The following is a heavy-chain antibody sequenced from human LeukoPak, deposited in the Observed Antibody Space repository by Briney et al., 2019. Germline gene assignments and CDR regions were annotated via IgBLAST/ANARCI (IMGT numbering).Heavy chain of an antibody. Sequence: PSETLSLTCTVSGGSISSSSYYCGWIRQPPGKGLEWIGSIYYSGSTYYNPSLKSRVTISVDTSKNQFSLKLSSVTAADTAVYYCARTKMEIDYWGQGTLVTVSS. CDR1: GGSISSSSYY. J-gene: IGHJ4*02. V-gene: IGHV4-39*01. CDR3: ARTKMEIDY. D-gene: IGHD5-24*01. CDR2: IYYSGST.